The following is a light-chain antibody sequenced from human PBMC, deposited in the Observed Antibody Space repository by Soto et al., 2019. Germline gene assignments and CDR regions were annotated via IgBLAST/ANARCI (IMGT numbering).Light chain of an antibody. J-gene: IGKJ5*01. Sequence: EVLLTQSPATLSLSPGESVTLSCRASQSISTYLAWYQQKPGQAPRLLIYDASYRAAGIPARFSGSGSGTDFTLTISSLEPEDFAVYYCQQYGSSPRTFGQGTRLEIK. CDR2: DAS. CDR3: QQYGSSPRT. V-gene: IGKV3-11*01. CDR1: QSISTY.